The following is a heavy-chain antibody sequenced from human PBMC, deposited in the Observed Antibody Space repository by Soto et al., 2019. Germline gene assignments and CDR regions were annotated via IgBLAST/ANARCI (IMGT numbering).Heavy chain of an antibody. J-gene: IGHJ6*02. CDR1: GFTLRQCD. Sequence: EVQLVESGGGLVQPGGSQTLSCTPSGFTLRQCDTQWLRQVRGKGLVWVSGITTAGDTYYPGSVKGRFTISREKAKNSLYLQMNSLSAGDTAVYYCARELHGGSYGMDVWGQGTTVTVSS. V-gene: IGHV3-13*01. CDR3: ARELHGGSYGMDV. CDR2: ITTAGDT.